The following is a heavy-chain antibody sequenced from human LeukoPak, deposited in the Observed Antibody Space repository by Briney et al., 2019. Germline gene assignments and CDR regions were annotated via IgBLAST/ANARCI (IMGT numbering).Heavy chain of an antibody. CDR3: ARAVGITTALFDY. J-gene: IGHJ4*02. V-gene: IGHV4-61*02. D-gene: IGHD1-26*01. CDR2: ISSSGST. CDR1: GDSISSGDYY. Sequence: SQTLSLTCTVSGDSISSGDYYWSWIRQPAGKGLEWIGRISSSGSTNYNPALKSRVTISVDTSKNQFSLKLSSVTAADTAVYYCARAVGITTALFDYWGQGTLVTVSS.